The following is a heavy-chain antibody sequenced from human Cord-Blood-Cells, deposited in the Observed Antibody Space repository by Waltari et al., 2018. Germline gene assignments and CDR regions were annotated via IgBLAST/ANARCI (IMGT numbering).Heavy chain of an antibody. CDR2: INPNSGVK. CDR1: GYTFTGYY. CDR3: ARDALNWNYDY. Sequence: QVQLVQSGAEVKKPGASVKVSCKASGYTFTGYYMHWVRQAPGQGLEWMGWINPNSGVKNYAQKFQGRVTMTRDTSISTAYMELRRLGSDDTAVYYGARDALNWNYDYWGQGTLVTVSS. D-gene: IGHD1-7*01. J-gene: IGHJ4*02. V-gene: IGHV1-2*02.